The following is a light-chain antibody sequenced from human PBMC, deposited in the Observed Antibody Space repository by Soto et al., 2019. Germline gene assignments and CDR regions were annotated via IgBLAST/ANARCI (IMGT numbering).Light chain of an antibody. J-gene: IGKJ1*01. CDR3: QQYSIYWT. V-gene: IGKV1-33*01. CDR1: QDISNY. CDR2: DAS. Sequence: DIQMTQSPSCLSASVGDRVTITCQASQDISNYLNWYQQKPGKAPXXLIYDASNLETGVPSRFSGSGSGTDFTFTISSLQPEDIATYYCQQYSIYWTFGQGTKVDIK.